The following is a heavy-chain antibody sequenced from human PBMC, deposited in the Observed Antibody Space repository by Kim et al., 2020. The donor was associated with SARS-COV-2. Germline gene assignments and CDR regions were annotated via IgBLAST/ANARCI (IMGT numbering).Heavy chain of an antibody. J-gene: IGHJ4*02. CDR3: ARRGYSSGFFPY. D-gene: IGHD6-19*01. V-gene: IGHV4-39*01. Sequence: PSFNSRVTISVATSTNQFSLKLSSVTAADTAMYYCARRGYSSGFFPYWGQGTLVTVSS.